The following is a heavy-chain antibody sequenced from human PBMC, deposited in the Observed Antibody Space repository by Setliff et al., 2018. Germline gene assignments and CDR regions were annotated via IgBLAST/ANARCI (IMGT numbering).Heavy chain of an antibody. CDR1: GYTFTSYD. J-gene: IGHJ4*02. D-gene: IGHD3-22*01. V-gene: IGHV1-2*04. CDR3: ARVRKWFPVYYFEY. Sequence: GASVKVSCKASGYTFTSYDINWVRQAPGQGLEWMGWINPNSGGTNYAQKFQGWVTMTRDTSISTAYMELSRLRSDDTAVYYCARVRKWFPVYYFEYWGQGTLVTVSS. CDR2: INPNSGGT.